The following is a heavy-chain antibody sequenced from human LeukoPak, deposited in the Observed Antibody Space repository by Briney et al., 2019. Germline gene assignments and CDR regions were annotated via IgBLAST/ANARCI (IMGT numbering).Heavy chain of an antibody. V-gene: IGHV3-30*02. CDR2: IRYDGSNK. CDR3: ARDYTYSSGWYGVGY. D-gene: IGHD6-19*01. Sequence: PGGSLRLSCAASGFTFSSYAMSWVRQAPGKGLEWVAFIRYDGSNKYYADSVKGRFTISRDNSKNTLYLQMGSLRAEDMAVYYCARDYTYSSGWYGVGYWGQGTLVTVSS. J-gene: IGHJ4*02. CDR1: GFTFSSYA.